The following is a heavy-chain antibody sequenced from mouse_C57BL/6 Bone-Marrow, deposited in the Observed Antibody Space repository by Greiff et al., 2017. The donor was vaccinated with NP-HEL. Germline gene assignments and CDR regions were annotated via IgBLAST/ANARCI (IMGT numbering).Heavy chain of an antibody. J-gene: IGHJ3*01. Sequence: QVQLQQSGAELVKPGASVKLSCKASGYTFTSYWMHWVKQRPGQGLEWIGMIHPNSGSTHYNEKFKSKATLTVDKSSSTAYMQLSSLTSEDSAVYYCARSWTAQATYWGQGTLVTVSA. CDR1: GYTFTSYW. CDR3: ARSWTAQATY. CDR2: IHPNSGST. D-gene: IGHD3-2*02. V-gene: IGHV1-64*01.